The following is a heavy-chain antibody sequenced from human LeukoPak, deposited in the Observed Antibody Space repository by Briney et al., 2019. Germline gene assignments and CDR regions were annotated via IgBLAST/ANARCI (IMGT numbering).Heavy chain of an antibody. CDR3: ARGPRAYQLLDWFDP. D-gene: IGHD2-2*01. Sequence: GRSLRLSCAASGFTFRSYAMHWVRQAPGKGLEWVAVISYDGSNKYYADSVKGRFTISRDNSKNTLYLQMNSLRAEDTAVYYCARGPRAYQLLDWFDPWGQGTLVTVSS. J-gene: IGHJ5*02. CDR2: ISYDGSNK. CDR1: GFTFRSYA. V-gene: IGHV3-30*01.